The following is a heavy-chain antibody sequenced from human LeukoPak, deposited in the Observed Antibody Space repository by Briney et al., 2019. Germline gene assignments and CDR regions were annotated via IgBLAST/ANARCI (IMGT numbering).Heavy chain of an antibody. CDR3: ARNRLSDV. CDR2: ISSSSSYI. D-gene: IGHD5-12*01. Sequence: GGSLRLSCAGSGFTFSSYSRNWGGQAPGKGLEWVSSISSSSSYIYYADSVKGRFTISRDNAKNSLYLQMNSLRAEDTAVYYCARNRLSDVWGKGTTVTVSS. J-gene: IGHJ6*04. CDR1: GFTFSSYS. V-gene: IGHV3-21*01.